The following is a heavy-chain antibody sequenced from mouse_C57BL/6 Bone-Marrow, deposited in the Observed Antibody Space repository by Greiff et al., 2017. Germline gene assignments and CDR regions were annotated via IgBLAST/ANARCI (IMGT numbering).Heavy chain of an antibody. CDR1: GYAFSSSW. V-gene: IGHV1-82*01. Sequence: VKLVESGPELVKPGASVKISCKASGYAFSSSWMNWVKQRPGKGLEWIGRIYPGDGDTNYNGKFKGKATLTADKSSSTAYMQLSSLTSEYSAVYFCARSKLLYYYAMDYWGQGTSVTVSS. D-gene: IGHD6-2*01. CDR2: IYPGDGDT. J-gene: IGHJ4*01. CDR3: ARSKLLYYYAMDY.